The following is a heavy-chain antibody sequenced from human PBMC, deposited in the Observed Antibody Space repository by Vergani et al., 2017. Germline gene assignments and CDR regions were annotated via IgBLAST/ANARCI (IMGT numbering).Heavy chain of an antibody. J-gene: IGHJ1*01. D-gene: IGHD4-17*01. Sequence: QVQLQESGPGLVKPSETLSLTCAVSGYSISSGHYSCCFRQPPGKGLEWIGSIYHSGRTYYNPSLKSRVTISVDTSNTQFSLKLSSVTAADTAVYYCATPYGDYWAEYFQHWGQGTLVTVSS. V-gene: IGHV4-38-2*01. CDR1: GYSISSGHY. CDR3: ATPYGDYWAEYFQH. CDR2: IYHSGRT.